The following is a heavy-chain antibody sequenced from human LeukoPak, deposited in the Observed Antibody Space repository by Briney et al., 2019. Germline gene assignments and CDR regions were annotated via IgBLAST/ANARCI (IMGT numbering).Heavy chain of an antibody. V-gene: IGHV4-31*03. Sequence: PSETLSLTCTVSGGSISSGGYYWSWIRQHPGTGPEWIGYIYYSGSTYYNPSLKSRVTISVDTSKNQFSLKLSSVTAADTAVYYCARQAIRGYDFWNYWGQGTLVTVSS. J-gene: IGHJ4*02. CDR3: ARQAIRGYDFWNY. CDR2: IYYSGST. CDR1: GGSISSGGYY. D-gene: IGHD3-3*01.